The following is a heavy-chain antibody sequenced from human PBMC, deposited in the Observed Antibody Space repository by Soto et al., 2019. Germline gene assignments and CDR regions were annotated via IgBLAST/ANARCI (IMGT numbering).Heavy chain of an antibody. D-gene: IGHD3-22*01. Sequence: QVQLQESGPGLVKPSQTLSLTCTVSGGSISSGGYYWSWIRQHPGKGLEWIGYIYYSGSTYYTPSLKSRVTISVDTSKNQFSLKLSSVTAADTAVYYCATTMIVVVPYAFDIWGQGTMVTVSS. V-gene: IGHV4-31*03. CDR2: IYYSGST. CDR1: GGSISSGGYY. J-gene: IGHJ3*02. CDR3: ATTMIVVVPYAFDI.